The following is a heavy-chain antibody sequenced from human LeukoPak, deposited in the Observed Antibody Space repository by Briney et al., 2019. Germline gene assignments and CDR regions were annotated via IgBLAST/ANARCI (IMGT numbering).Heavy chain of an antibody. CDR2: IKSKTDGGTA. V-gene: IGHV3-15*01. Sequence: GGSLRLSCAASGITFTSAWVGWVRQAPGKGLEWVGRIKSKTDGGTADYAAPVRGRFTISTDDSKITSYLQMNNLKIEDTAVYYCTTDGGITIRPLFDFWGQGTLVTVSS. D-gene: IGHD1-14*01. CDR1: GITFTSAW. J-gene: IGHJ4*02. CDR3: TTDGGITIRPLFDF.